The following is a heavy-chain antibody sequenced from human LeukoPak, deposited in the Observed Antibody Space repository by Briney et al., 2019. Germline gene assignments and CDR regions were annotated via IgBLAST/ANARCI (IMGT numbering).Heavy chain of an antibody. V-gene: IGHV3-23*01. CDR1: GFTFSSYA. Sequence: AGGSLRLSCAASGFTFSSYAMSWVRQAPGKGLEWVSAISGSDGSTHYADSVKGRFTISRDNSKNTLYLQMNSLRAEDTAVYYCAKGGVVVVAATSTWFDPWGQGTLVTVSS. CDR2: ISGSDGST. J-gene: IGHJ5*02. D-gene: IGHD2-15*01. CDR3: AKGGVVVVAATSTWFDP.